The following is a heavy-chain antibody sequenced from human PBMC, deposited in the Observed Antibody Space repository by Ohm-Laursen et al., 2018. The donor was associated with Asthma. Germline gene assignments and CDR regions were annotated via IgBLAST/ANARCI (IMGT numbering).Heavy chain of an antibody. Sequence: SLRLSCAASGFTFSSYAMSWVRQAPGKGLEWVSAISGSGGSTYYADSVKGRFTISRDNSKNTLYLQMNSLRAEDTAVYYCAKQLRFLEWLYDYWGQGTLVTVSS. V-gene: IGHV3-23*01. J-gene: IGHJ4*02. D-gene: IGHD3-3*01. CDR3: AKQLRFLEWLYDY. CDR2: ISGSGGST. CDR1: GFTFSSYA.